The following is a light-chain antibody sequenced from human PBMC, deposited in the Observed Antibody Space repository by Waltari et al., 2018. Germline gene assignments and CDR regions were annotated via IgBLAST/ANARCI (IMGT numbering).Light chain of an antibody. CDR2: RNN. CDR1: SSNIGSNY. CDR3: AAWDDSLSGHVV. V-gene: IGLV1-47*01. J-gene: IGLJ2*01. Sequence: QSVLTQPPSASGTPGQRVTISCSGSSSNIGSNYVYWYQQPPGTAPKLLIYRNNQRPSVVPDRFSGSKSGTSASLAISGLRSEDEADYYCAAWDDSLSGHVVFGGGTKLTVL.